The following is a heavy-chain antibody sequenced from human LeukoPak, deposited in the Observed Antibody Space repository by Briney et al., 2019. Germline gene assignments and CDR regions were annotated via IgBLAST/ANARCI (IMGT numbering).Heavy chain of an antibody. V-gene: IGHV3-30*04. Sequence: AGGSLRLSCAASGFTFSSYAMHWVRQAPGKGLEWVAVISYDGSNKYYADSVKGRFTISRDNSKNTLYLQMNSLRAEDTAVYYCARDHSHFDYYDSSGYYYPHYWGQGTLVTVSS. J-gene: IGHJ4*02. CDR3: ARDHSHFDYYDSSGYYYPHY. CDR2: ISYDGSNK. CDR1: GFTFSSYA. D-gene: IGHD3-22*01.